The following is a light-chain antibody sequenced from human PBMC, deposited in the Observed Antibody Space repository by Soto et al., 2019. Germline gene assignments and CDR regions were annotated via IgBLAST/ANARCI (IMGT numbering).Light chain of an antibody. Sequence: QSALTQPASVSGSPGQSITISCTGTSSDVGDYNYVSWYQQHPGKAPKLMIYEVSNWPSGVSNRFSGSKSGNTASLTISGLQAEDEGDYYCSSYTSSSTLVVFGGGTKVTVL. CDR1: SSDVGDYNY. CDR3: SSYTSSSTLVV. CDR2: EVS. J-gene: IGLJ2*01. V-gene: IGLV2-14*01.